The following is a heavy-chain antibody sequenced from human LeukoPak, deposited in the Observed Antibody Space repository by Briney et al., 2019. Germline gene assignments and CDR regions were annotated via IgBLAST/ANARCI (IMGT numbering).Heavy chain of an antibody. CDR1: GFTFSSYA. D-gene: IGHD6-6*01. V-gene: IGHV3-23*01. CDR3: AKSVASRPYFDY. CDR2: ISGSGDNT. J-gene: IGHJ4*02. Sequence: GGSLRLSCAASGFTFSSYAMSWVRQAPGKGLEWASSISGSGDNTYYTDSVKGRFTISRDNSKNTLYLQMDSLRAEDTAVYYCAKSVASRPYFDYWGQGTLVTVSS.